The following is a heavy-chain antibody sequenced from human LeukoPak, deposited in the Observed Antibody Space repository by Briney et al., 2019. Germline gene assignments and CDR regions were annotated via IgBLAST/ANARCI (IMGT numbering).Heavy chain of an antibody. CDR3: ARHSYCSGGSCYWFDP. CDR1: GGSISSDY. V-gene: IGHV4-59*08. D-gene: IGHD2-15*01. Sequence: SETLSLTCTVSGGSISSDYWSWIRQPPGKGLEWIGYIYYSGSTNYNPSLKSRVTISVDTSKNQFSLKLSSVTAADTAVYYCARHSYCSGGSCYWFDPWGQGTLVTVSS. J-gene: IGHJ5*02. CDR2: IYYSGST.